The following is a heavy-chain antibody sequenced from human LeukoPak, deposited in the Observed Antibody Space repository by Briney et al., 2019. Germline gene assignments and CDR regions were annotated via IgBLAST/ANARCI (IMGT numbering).Heavy chain of an antibody. CDR2: INSDASST. Sequence: GGSLRLSCAASGFTFSSAWMHWVRQTPGKGLVWVSRINSDASSTNYADSVKGRFTISRDNAKNMVNLQVNSLRAEDTAIYYCTRDYSYAMAVWGQGTTVTVSS. V-gene: IGHV3-74*01. CDR3: TRDYSYAMAV. CDR1: GFTFSSAW. D-gene: IGHD2-21*01. J-gene: IGHJ6*02.